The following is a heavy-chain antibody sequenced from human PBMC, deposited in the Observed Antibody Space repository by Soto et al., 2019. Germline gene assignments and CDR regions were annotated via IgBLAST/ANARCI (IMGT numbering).Heavy chain of an antibody. CDR1: GFTFSSYA. CDR2: ISDDGSNK. D-gene: IGHD1-1*01. V-gene: IGHV3-30-3*01. Sequence: QVQLVESGGGVVQPGRSLRLSCAASGFTFSSYAMHWVRQAPGKGLEWVAVISDDGSNKYYADSVKGRFTISRDNSKNTLYLQMNSLRAEDTAVYYCARDRNAPFRTGALGYFDYWGQGTLVTVSS. CDR3: ARDRNAPFRTGALGYFDY. J-gene: IGHJ4*02.